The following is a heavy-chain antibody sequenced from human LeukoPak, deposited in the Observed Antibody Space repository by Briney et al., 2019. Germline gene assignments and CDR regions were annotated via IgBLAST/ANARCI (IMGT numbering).Heavy chain of an antibody. Sequence: GGSLRLSCAASGFSFRTYAMSWVRQAPGKGLDWVSAISDDSAKIYYAASVKGRFTISRDNSKNTLFLQMNSLRAEDTAVYYCAREYDSSWPSWGQGTLVTVSS. CDR1: GFSFRTYA. CDR2: ISDDSAKI. D-gene: IGHD3-22*01. J-gene: IGHJ5*02. CDR3: AREYDSSWPS. V-gene: IGHV3-23*01.